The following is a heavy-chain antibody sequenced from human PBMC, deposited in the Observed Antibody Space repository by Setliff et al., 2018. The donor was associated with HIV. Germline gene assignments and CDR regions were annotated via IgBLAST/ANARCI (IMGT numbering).Heavy chain of an antibody. V-gene: IGHV4-4*02. CDR1: GGSITSSHW. D-gene: IGHD3-10*01. CDR3: ARHVEYMVRGVITHYYYYYMDV. Sequence: SETLSLTCAVSGGSITSSHWWVRQPPGKGLEWIGEINHSIATKYKSSLKSRVTISVDKSKNQFSLKLSSVTAADTAVYYCARHVEYMVRGVITHYYYYYMDVWGKGTTVTVSS. CDR2: INHSIAT. J-gene: IGHJ6*03.